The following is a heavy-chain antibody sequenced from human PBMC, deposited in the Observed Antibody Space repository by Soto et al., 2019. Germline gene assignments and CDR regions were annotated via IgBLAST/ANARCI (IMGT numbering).Heavy chain of an antibody. Sequence: GGSLRLSCAASGFTVSSNYMSWVRQAPGKGLEWVSVIYSGGSTYYAAYVKGRFTISRDNSKNTLYLQMNSLRAEDTAVYYCARDASIAVAGPYYFDYWGQGTLVTVSS. V-gene: IGHV3-66*01. CDR2: IYSGGST. D-gene: IGHD6-19*01. CDR3: ARDASIAVAGPYYFDY. CDR1: GFTVSSNY. J-gene: IGHJ4*02.